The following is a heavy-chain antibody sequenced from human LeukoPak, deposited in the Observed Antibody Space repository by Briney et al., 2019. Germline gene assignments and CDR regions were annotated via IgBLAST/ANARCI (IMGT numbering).Heavy chain of an antibody. V-gene: IGHV3-30*18. Sequence: GGSLRLSCAASGFTFSSYGMHWVRQAPGKGLEWVAVISYDGSNKYYADSVKGRFTISRDNSKNTLYLQMNSLRAEDAAVYYCAKDPGSSWYYFDYWGQGTLVTVSS. CDR3: AKDPGSSWYYFDY. CDR2: ISYDGSNK. D-gene: IGHD6-13*01. J-gene: IGHJ4*02. CDR1: GFTFSSYG.